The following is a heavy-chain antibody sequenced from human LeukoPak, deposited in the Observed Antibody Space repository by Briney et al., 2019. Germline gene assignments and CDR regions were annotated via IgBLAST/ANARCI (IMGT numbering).Heavy chain of an antibody. CDR1: GYTFTHYA. CDR2: INAGNGYT. J-gene: IGHJ4*02. CDR3: ARERESGSYDSSGPYSFGY. D-gene: IGHD3-22*01. V-gene: IGHV1-3*01. Sequence: ASVKVSCKAFGYTFTHYAMHWVRQAPGQRLEWMGWINAGNGYTENSQKLQGRVTITRDTSANTIYMELSSLRSEDTAVYYCARERESGSYDSSGPYSFGYWGQGTLVTVSS.